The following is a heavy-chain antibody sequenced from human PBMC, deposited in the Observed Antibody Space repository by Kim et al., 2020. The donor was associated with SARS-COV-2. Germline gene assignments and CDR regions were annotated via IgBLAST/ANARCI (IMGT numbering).Heavy chain of an antibody. D-gene: IGHD2-15*01. CDR2: ISYDGSNK. CDR1: GFTFSSYG. Sequence: GGSLRLSCAASGFTFSSYGMHWVRQAPGKGLEWVAVISYDGSNKYYADSVKGRFTISRDNSKNTLYLQMNSLRAEDTAVYYCAKDAFKRIDYFDYWGQGTLVTVSS. CDR3: AKDAFKRIDYFDY. V-gene: IGHV3-30*18. J-gene: IGHJ4*02.